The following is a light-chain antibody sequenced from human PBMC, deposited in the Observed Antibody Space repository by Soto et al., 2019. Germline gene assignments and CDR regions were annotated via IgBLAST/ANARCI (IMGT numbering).Light chain of an antibody. CDR1: RTFASSY. Sequence: EIVLTQSPDTLSLSPGERATLSCRASRTFASSYLAWYQQKPGQAPRLLIYAASSRATGIPDRFIGSGAGADFTLTLSRLEPEDFAVYYCQQYGSSPPYTFGQGTKLENK. CDR3: QQYGSSPPYT. CDR2: AAS. J-gene: IGKJ2*01. V-gene: IGKV3-20*01.